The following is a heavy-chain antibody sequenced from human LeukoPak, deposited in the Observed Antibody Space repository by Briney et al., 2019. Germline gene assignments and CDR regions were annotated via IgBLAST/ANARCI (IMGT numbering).Heavy chain of an antibody. D-gene: IGHD1-14*01. V-gene: IGHV3-23*01. Sequence: GGSLRLSCVGSGFTFTSYAMNWVRQAPGKGLEWVSAITPSGDNTYYADSLKGRFTISRDNSKNTMYLQMHSLRAEDTAVYYCATRTLPPTSRAFDIWGQGTMVTVSS. CDR1: GFTFTSYA. J-gene: IGHJ3*02. CDR3: ATRTLPPTSRAFDI. CDR2: ITPSGDNT.